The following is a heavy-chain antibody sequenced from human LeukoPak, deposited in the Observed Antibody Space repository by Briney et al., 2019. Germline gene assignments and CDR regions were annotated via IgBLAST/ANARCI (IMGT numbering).Heavy chain of an antibody. D-gene: IGHD6-13*01. CDR1: GGSISSGNYY. CDR2: VYTSGST. CDR3: ARAFYSSSWLDY. J-gene: IGHJ4*02. Sequence: PSQTLSLTCTVSGGSISSGNYYWSWIRQPAGKGLEWIGRVYTSGSTNYNPSLKSRVTISVDTSKSQFSLKLSSVTAADTAVYYCARAFYSSSWLDYWGQGTLVTVSS. V-gene: IGHV4-61*02.